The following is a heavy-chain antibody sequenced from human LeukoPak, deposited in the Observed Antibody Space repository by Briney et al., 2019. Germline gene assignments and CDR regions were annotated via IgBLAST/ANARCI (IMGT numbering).Heavy chain of an antibody. V-gene: IGHV3-30-3*01. D-gene: IGHD3-10*01. CDR3: AREGYYGSGSYYNEGWFDP. J-gene: IGHJ5*02. Sequence: GGSLRLSCAASGFTFSSYAMHWVRQAPGEGLEWVAVISYDGSNKYYADSVKGRFTISRDNSKNTLYLQMNSLRAEDTAVYYCAREGYYGSGSYYNEGWFDPWGQGTLVTVSS. CDR1: GFTFSSYA. CDR2: ISYDGSNK.